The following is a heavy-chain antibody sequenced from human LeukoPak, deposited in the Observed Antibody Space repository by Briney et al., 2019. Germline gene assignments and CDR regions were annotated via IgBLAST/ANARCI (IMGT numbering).Heavy chain of an antibody. CDR1: GFTFDDYT. Sequence: GGSLRLSCAASGFTFDDYTMHWVRQAPGKGLEWVSLISWDGGSTYYADSVKGRFTISRDNSKNSLYLQMNSLRTEDTALYYCAKDGYDILTLDYWGQGTLVTVSP. CDR3: AKDGYDILTLDY. D-gene: IGHD3-9*01. V-gene: IGHV3-43*01. J-gene: IGHJ4*02. CDR2: ISWDGGST.